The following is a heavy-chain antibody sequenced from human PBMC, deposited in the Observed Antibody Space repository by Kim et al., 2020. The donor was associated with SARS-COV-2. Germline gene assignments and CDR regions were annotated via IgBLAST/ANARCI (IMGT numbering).Heavy chain of an antibody. J-gene: IGHJ4*02. CDR1: GGSFSGYY. CDR3: ARTEARLPESYYFDY. CDR2: INHSGST. V-gene: IGHV4-34*01. Sequence: SETLSLTCAVSGGSFSGYYWSWIRQPPGKGLEWIGEINHSGSTNYNPSLKSRVTISVDTSKNQFSLKLSSVTAADTAVYYCARTEARLPESYYFDYWGQGTLVTVSS.